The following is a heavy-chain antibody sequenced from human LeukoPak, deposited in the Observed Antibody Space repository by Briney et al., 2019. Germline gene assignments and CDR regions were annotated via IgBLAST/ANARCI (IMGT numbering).Heavy chain of an antibody. D-gene: IGHD3-3*01. CDR1: GFTVSSNY. J-gene: IGHJ4*02. CDR2: IYSGGST. Sequence: PGGSLRLSCAASGFTVSSNYMSWVRQAPGKGLEWVSVIYSGGSTYYADSVKGRFTISRDNSKNTLYLQMNSLRAEDTAVYYCARGDYDFWSGHYFDYWGQGTLVTVSS. V-gene: IGHV3-66*02. CDR3: ARGDYDFWSGHYFDY.